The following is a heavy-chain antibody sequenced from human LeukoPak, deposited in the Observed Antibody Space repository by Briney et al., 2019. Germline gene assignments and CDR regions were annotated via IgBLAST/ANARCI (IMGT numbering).Heavy chain of an antibody. J-gene: IGHJ6*02. V-gene: IGHV4-31*03. Sequence: SETLSLTCTVSGGSISSGGYYWSWIRQHPGKGLEWIGYIYYSGSTYYNPSLKSRVTISVDTSKNQFSLKLSSVTAADTAVYYCARDIGDDYYGPKTYYYYGMDVWGQGTTVTVSS. CDR3: ARDIGDDYYGPKTYYYYGMDV. CDR1: GGSISSGGYY. CDR2: IYYSGST. D-gene: IGHD3-10*01.